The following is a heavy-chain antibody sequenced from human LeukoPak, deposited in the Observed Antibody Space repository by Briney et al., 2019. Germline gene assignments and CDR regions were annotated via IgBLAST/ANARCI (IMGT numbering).Heavy chain of an antibody. J-gene: IGHJ4*02. D-gene: IGHD1-26*01. CDR3: AKDRVGATGN. Sequence: GGSLRLSCAASGFTFGSYGMSWVRQAPGKGLEWVSTISGSGSTFYADSVKGRFTISRDNSKNTLYLQMNSLRAEDTAVYYCAKDRVGATGNWGQGTLVTVSS. CDR2: ISGSGST. V-gene: IGHV3-23*01. CDR1: GFTFGSYG.